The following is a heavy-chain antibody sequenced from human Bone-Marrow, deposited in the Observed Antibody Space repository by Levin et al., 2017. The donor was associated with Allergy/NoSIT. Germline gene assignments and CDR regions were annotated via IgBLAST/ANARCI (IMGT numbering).Heavy chain of an antibody. Sequence: SETLSLTCTVSGGSVTSFYWGWTRQPPGKGLEWVGYIYHSGTTDYNPSLKSRVTISIDTSKNQFSLKLNSVTAADTAVYYCARWALSKDAFDFWGQGTMVTVSS. J-gene: IGHJ3*01. CDR1: GGSVTSFY. CDR2: IYHSGTT. V-gene: IGHV4-59*02. CDR3: ARWALSKDAFDF.